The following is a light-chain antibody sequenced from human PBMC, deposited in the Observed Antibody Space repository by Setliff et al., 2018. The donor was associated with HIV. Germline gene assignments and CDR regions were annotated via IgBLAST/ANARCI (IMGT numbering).Light chain of an antibody. CDR2: EVT. J-gene: IGLJ1*01. Sequence: QSALAQFASVSGSPGQSITISCTGTSSDVGSYNLVSWYQQHPGKAPKLMIYEVTKRPSGISQRFSGSKSGNTASLTISGLQAEDEAEYYCCSYAGSSTFVFGTGTKVTVL. CDR3: CSYAGSSTFV. V-gene: IGLV2-23*02. CDR1: SSDVGSYNL.